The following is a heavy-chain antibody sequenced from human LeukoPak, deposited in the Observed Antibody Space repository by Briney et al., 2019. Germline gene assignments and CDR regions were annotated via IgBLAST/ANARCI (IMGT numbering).Heavy chain of an antibody. V-gene: IGHV4-4*07. CDR1: GGSISTYY. D-gene: IGHD6-19*01. Sequence: SSETLSLTCSVSGGSISTYYGSWIRQSAGKGLEWIGRIHTSGSTSYNPSLKSRVTMSVDTSKNQFSLKVTSVSAADTGVYYCSRAPEFSSGWLLDCWGQGSLVTVSS. CDR3: SRAPEFSSGWLLDC. CDR2: IHTSGST. J-gene: IGHJ4*02.